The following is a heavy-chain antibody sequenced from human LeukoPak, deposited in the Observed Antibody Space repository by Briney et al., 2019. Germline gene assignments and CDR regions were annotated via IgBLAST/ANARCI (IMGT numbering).Heavy chain of an antibody. D-gene: IGHD3-10*01. V-gene: IGHV3-73*01. CDR2: IRSTANGYAT. J-gene: IGHJ4*02. CDR1: GFTFSGSA. Sequence: GGSLRLSCAASGFTFSGSALHWVRQASGKGLEWVGRIRSTANGYATAYAASVKGRFTISRGDSKNTAYLQMDSLKTEDTAVYYCTGNYYGSGSYADFDYWGQGTLVTVSS. CDR3: TGNYYGSGSYADFDY.